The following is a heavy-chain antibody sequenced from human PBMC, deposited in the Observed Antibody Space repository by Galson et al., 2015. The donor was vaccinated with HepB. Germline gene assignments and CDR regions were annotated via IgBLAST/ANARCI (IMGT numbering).Heavy chain of an antibody. D-gene: IGHD1-26*01. CDR2: ISYNGKNQ. CDR1: GFTFSNYA. J-gene: IGHJ4*02. CDR3: ARAVAPTRLNPRSLRGIDY. Sequence: SLRLSCAGSGFTFSNYALHWVRQAPGKGLEYVAGISYNGKNQYYADSVRGRFTISRANSMTTVFLQMDTLRVEDTALYYCARAVAPTRLNPRSLRGIDYWGQGTLVTVSS. V-gene: IGHV3-30*04.